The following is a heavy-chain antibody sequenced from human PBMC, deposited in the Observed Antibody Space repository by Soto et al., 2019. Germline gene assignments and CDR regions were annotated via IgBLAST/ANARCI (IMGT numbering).Heavy chain of an antibody. V-gene: IGHV4-31*03. CDR1: GGSISSGGYY. J-gene: IGHJ6*02. CDR2: IYYSGST. Sequence: QVQLQESGPGLVKPSQTLSLTCTVSGGSISSGGYYWSWIRQHPGKGLEWIGYIYYSGSTYYNPSLNSRVTISVDTSKNQFSLKLSSVTAADTAVYYCAREADCSSTSCYLPYYYYGMDVWGQGTTVTVSS. CDR3: AREADCSSTSCYLPYYYYGMDV. D-gene: IGHD2-2*01.